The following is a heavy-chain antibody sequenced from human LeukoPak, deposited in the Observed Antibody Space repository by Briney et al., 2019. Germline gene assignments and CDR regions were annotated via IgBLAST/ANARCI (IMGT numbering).Heavy chain of an antibody. CDR1: GYIFTTYY. CDR3: ARDGETTVVTPRYFDY. Sequence: GASVKVSCKAYGYIFTTYYMHWVRQAPGQGLEWMGIINPSGGTTSYAQKFQGRVTMTRDTSTRTVYMELSSLRTEDTAVYYCARDGETTVVTPRYFDYWGQGTLVTVSS. J-gene: IGHJ4*02. CDR2: INPSGGTT. D-gene: IGHD4-23*01. V-gene: IGHV1-46*01.